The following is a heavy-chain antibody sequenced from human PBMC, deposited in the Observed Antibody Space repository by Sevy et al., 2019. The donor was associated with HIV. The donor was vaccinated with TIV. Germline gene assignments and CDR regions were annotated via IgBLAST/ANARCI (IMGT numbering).Heavy chain of an antibody. CDR2: ISYDGSNK. Sequence: GGSLRLSCAASGFTFSSYAMHWVRQAPGKGLEWVAVISYDGSNKYYAASVKGRFTISRDNAENSLYLQMSSLRAGDTAVYYCARDRGIVADGTSYYNGMGVWGQGTTVTVSS. D-gene: IGHD6-13*01. V-gene: IGHV3-30-3*01. J-gene: IGHJ6*02. CDR3: ARDRGIVADGTSYYNGMGV. CDR1: GFTFSSYA.